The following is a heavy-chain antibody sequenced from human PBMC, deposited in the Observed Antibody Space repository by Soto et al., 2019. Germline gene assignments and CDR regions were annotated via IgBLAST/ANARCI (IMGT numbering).Heavy chain of an antibody. CDR2: FHYSENT. Sequence: QLQLQESGPGLVKPSETLSLTCTVSGGSISSGPYSWGWIRQPPGEGLEWIATFHYSENTHYSPSLVSRVTISVATSKNQFSLKVTSVTAADTALYYCARQGGYCSSTNCYGYYAMDVWGQGPTVTVSS. CDR1: GGSISSGPYS. J-gene: IGHJ6*02. CDR3: ARQGGYCSSTNCYGYYAMDV. D-gene: IGHD2-2*01. V-gene: IGHV4-39*01.